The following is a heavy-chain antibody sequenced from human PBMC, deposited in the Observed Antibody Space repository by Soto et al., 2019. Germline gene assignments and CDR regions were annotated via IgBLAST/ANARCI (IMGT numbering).Heavy chain of an antibody. CDR1: GYTFTSYG. J-gene: IGHJ3*02. D-gene: IGHD3-3*01. CDR3: ARDGPTYYDFWSGLKAFDI. V-gene: IGHV1-18*01. Sequence: QVQLVQSGAEVKKPGASVKVSCKASGYTFTSYGISWVRQAPGQGLEWMGWISAYNGNTNYAQKLQGRVTMTTDTSTSKAYMELRSLRSDDTAVYYCARDGPTYYDFWSGLKAFDIWGQGTMVTVSS. CDR2: ISAYNGNT.